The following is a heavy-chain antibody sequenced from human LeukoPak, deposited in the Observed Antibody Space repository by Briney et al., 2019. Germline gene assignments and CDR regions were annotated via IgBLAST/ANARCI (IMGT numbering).Heavy chain of an antibody. D-gene: IGHD2-15*01. CDR3: AREGVDCSGGSSRFFDY. Sequence: SGGSLRLSCAASGFTIGDYAMPWVRQAPGKGLEWVSGITGNSVGIDYADSVKGRFTISRDDAKNTLFLQMNSLRAEYTAVYYCAREGVDCSGGSSRFFDYGGQGTLVTVSS. V-gene: IGHV3-9*01. CDR1: GFTIGDYA. CDR2: ITGNSVGI. J-gene: IGHJ4*02.